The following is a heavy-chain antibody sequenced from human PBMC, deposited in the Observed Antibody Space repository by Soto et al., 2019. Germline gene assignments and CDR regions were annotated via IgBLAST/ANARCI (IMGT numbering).Heavy chain of an antibody. CDR3: TTDLGLSGAFDI. J-gene: IGHJ3*02. Sequence: GGSLRLSCAASGFTFSNAWMSWVRQAPGKGLEWVGHIKSKTDGGTTDYAAPVKGRFTISRDDSKNTLYLQMNSLKTEDTAVYYCTTDLGLSGAFDIWGQGTMVTVSS. CDR1: GFTFSNAW. V-gene: IGHV3-15*01. D-gene: IGHD7-27*01. CDR2: IKSKTDGGTT.